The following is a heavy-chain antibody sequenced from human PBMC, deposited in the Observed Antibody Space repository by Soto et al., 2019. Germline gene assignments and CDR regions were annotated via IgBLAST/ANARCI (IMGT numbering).Heavy chain of an antibody. Sequence: PSETLSLTCAVYGGSFSGYYWSWIRQPPGKGLEWIGEINHSGSTNYNPSLKSRVTISVDTSKNQFSLKLSSVTAADTAVYYCARVPRGSGYYCPWGQGTLVTVSS. V-gene: IGHV4-34*01. CDR1: GGSFSGYY. D-gene: IGHD3-3*01. CDR3: ARVPRGSGYYCP. J-gene: IGHJ5*02. CDR2: INHSGST.